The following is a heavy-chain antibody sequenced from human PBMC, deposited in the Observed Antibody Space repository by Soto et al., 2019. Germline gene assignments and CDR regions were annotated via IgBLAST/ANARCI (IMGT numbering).Heavy chain of an antibody. CDR1: GYTFTGYY. CDR2: INPNSGGT. J-gene: IGHJ6*02. D-gene: IGHD3-22*01. CDR3: ARGLSYYDSSGYYYSNGMDV. V-gene: IGHV1-2*04. Sequence: ASVKVSCKASGYTFTGYYMHWVRQAPGQGLEWMGWINPNSGGTNYAQKFQGWVTMTRDTSISTAYMELSRLRSDDTAVYYCARGLSYYDSSGYYYSNGMDVWGQGTTVTVSS.